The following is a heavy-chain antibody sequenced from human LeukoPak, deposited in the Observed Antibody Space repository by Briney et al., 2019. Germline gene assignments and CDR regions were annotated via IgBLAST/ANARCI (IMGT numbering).Heavy chain of an antibody. CDR1: GFTFSSYS. CDR2: ISSSSRHI. V-gene: IGHV3-21*04. D-gene: IGHD4-17*01. Sequence: GGSLRLSYAASGFTFSSYSMNWVRQAPGKGLEWVSSISSSSRHIYYADSVKGRFTIFRDDAKNSLFLQMDSLRVEDTAMYYCVRDFSTVTTAYLHHWGQGTLLTVSS. J-gene: IGHJ1*01. CDR3: VRDFSTVTTAYLHH.